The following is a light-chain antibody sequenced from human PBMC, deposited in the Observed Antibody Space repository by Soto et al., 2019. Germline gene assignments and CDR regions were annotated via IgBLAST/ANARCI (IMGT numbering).Light chain of an antibody. Sequence: QLVLTQSPSASASPGASVKLTCTLSSGHSDYAIAWHQQQPEKGPRYLMKVTSDGSHTKGDEIPDRFSGSSSGADRYLTISSLRSDDEADYYCQAWGTGGVFGGGTKVTVL. V-gene: IGLV4-69*01. CDR1: SGHSDYA. J-gene: IGLJ3*02. CDR3: QAWGTGGV. CDR2: VTSDGSH.